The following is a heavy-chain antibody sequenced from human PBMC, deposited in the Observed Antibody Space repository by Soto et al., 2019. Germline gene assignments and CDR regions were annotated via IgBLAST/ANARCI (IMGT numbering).Heavy chain of an antibody. CDR2: FNPSDSYA. J-gene: IGHJ6*02. CDR3: ARHPYIGGLDV. V-gene: IGHV5-10-1*01. D-gene: IGHD2-15*01. CDR1: GYTFANYW. Sequence: GESLKISCLGSGYTFANYWISWVRQMPGKGLEWMGRFNPSDSYADYNPSFQGHVTISADKSISTAYVQWSSLKASDTAMYFCARHPYIGGLDVWGQGTAVTVSS.